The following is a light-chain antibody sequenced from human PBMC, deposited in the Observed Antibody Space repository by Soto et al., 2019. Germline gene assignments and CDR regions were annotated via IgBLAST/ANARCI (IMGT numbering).Light chain of an antibody. CDR2: DAS. CDR1: QSISSW. Sequence: DIQMTQSPSTLSASVGDRVTITCRASQSISSWLAWYQQKPGKAPKLLIYDASSLESGVPSRLSGSGSGPEFTLTIISLQHDDFATYYCQQYNSHSLTFDQGTKVEIK. CDR3: QQYNSHSLT. J-gene: IGKJ1*01. V-gene: IGKV1-5*01.